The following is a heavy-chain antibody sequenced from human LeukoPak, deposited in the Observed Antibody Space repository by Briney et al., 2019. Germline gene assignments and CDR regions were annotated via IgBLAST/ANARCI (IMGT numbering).Heavy chain of an antibody. CDR3: AKSIWSGYSSFDY. D-gene: IGHD3-3*01. CDR2: ISGSGGST. CDR1: GFSFSTHA. J-gene: IGHJ4*02. V-gene: IGHV3-23*01. Sequence: GGSLRLSCAASGFSFSTHAMSWVRQAPGKGLEWVSVISGSGGSTYYADSVQGRFTISRDSSKNTLYLQINSLRAENTAVYYCAKSIWSGYSSFDYWGQGTLVTVSS.